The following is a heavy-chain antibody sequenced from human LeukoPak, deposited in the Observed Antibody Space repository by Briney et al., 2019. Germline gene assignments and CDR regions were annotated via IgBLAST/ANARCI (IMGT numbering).Heavy chain of an antibody. D-gene: IGHD3-16*02. J-gene: IGHJ5*02. V-gene: IGHV1-2*02. Sequence: ASVKVSCKASGYTFTGYFIHWVRQAPGQGLEWMGWINPNSGGTNYAQKFQGRVTMTRDTSISTAYMELRRLRSDDTAVYYCARDYVWGSYRYPINWFDPWGQGTLVTVSS. CDR2: INPNSGGT. CDR1: GYTFTGYF. CDR3: ARDYVWGSYRYPINWFDP.